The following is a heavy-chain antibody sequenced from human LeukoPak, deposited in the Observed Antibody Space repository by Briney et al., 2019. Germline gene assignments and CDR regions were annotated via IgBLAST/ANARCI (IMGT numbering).Heavy chain of an antibody. D-gene: IGHD3-22*01. V-gene: IGHV3-49*04. J-gene: IGHJ3*02. CDR2: IRNKANGGTT. Sequence: HAGGSLRLSCTTSGFTFSDYAVSWVRQAPGKGLEWIGFIRNKANGGTTEYAASVKGRFTISRDDSKTIAHLQMSSLKTEDTAVYYCSRFYSSGWASGAFDIRGQGTMVTVSS. CDR3: SRFYSSGWASGAFDI. CDR1: GFTFSDYA.